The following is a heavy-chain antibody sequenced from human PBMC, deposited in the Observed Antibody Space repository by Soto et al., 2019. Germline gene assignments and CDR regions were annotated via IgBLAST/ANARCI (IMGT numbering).Heavy chain of an antibody. Sequence: QVQLQESGPGLVKPSQTLSLTCTVSGGSISSGGYYWSWIRQHPGKVLEWIGYIYYSGSTYYNPSLKSRVTISVDTSKNQFSLKLSSVTAADTAVYYCAGIVVVPAAPGAFDIWGQGTMVTVSS. CDR3: AGIVVVPAAPGAFDI. V-gene: IGHV4-31*03. D-gene: IGHD2-2*01. CDR2: IYYSGST. CDR1: GGSISSGGYY. J-gene: IGHJ3*02.